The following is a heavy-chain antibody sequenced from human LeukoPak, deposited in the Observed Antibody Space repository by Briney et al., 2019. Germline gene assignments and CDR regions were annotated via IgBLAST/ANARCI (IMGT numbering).Heavy chain of an antibody. CDR3: ARDTGYYYGSGSYGPHDAFDI. D-gene: IGHD3-10*01. CDR2: IYYSGST. CDR1: GGSISSGGYY. Sequence: SQTLSLTCTVSGGSISSGGYYWSWTRQHPGKGLEWIGYIYYSGSTYYNPSLKSRVTISVDTSKNQFSLKLSSVTAADTAVYYCARDTGYYYGSGSYGPHDAFDIWGQGTMVTVSS. V-gene: IGHV4-31*03. J-gene: IGHJ3*02.